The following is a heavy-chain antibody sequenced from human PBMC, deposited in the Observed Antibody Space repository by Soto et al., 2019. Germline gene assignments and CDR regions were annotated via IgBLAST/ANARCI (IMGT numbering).Heavy chain of an antibody. CDR3: ARRVGAYQRYLDY. V-gene: IGHV3-21*05. CDR1: GFTFSSNS. D-gene: IGHD1-26*01. Sequence: EVQLVESGGGLVKPGGSLRLSCAASGFTFSSNSMIWVRQAPGKGLEWVSYIDSTSMHIYYADSVKGRFTINRDNDKKSVYLQMTSLRAGDTAVYYCARRVGAYQRYLDYWGQGTLVTVAS. J-gene: IGHJ4*02. CDR2: IDSTSMHI.